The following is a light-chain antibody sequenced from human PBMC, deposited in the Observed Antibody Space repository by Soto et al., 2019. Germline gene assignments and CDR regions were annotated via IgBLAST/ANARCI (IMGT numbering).Light chain of an antibody. CDR2: DVS. J-gene: IGLJ2*01. Sequence: QSALTQPASVSGSPGQSITISCTGTSSDVGAYNYVSWYQQHPGKVPKVMIFDVSSRPSGVSNRFSGSKSSNTASLTISGLQTEDEADYYCSSYTTSRNVVFGGGTKLTVL. V-gene: IGLV2-14*03. CDR3: SSYTTSRNVV. CDR1: SSDVGAYNY.